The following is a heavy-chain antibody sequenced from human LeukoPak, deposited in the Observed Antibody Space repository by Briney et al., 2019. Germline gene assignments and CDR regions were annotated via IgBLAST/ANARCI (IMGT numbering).Heavy chain of an antibody. CDR3: ARWSSSYFFDY. CDR2: ISGSGGTT. V-gene: IGHV3-23*01. CDR1: GLAFSSYV. D-gene: IGHD6-6*01. J-gene: IGHJ4*02. Sequence: GGSLRLSCAASGLAFSSYVVSWVRQTPGKGLEWVSSISGSGGTTTYADSVRGRFTISRDNAKSTLYLQINSLRVEDAAVFYCARWSSSYFFDYWGQGTLVTVSS.